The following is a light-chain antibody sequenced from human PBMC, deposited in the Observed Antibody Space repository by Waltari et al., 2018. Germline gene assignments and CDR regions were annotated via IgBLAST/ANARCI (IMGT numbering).Light chain of an antibody. J-gene: IGLJ3*02. CDR3: VAWDDSLSATV. CDR1: SSTIGSNY. V-gene: IGLV1-47*01. Sequence: QSVLTQPPSASGTPGQRVIISCSGSSSTIGSNYVYWYQHLPGPAPKPLIYRNDQRPSGVPDRFSGSKSGTSASLAISELRSEDEADYYCVAWDDSLSATVFGGGTKLTVL. CDR2: RND.